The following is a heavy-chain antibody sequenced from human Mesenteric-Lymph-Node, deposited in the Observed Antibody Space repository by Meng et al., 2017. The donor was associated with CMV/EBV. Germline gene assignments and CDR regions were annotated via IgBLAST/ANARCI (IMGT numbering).Heavy chain of an antibody. Sequence: GESLKISCAASGLTFSNRWMTWVRQAPGKGLEWVANIKQDGSEKYYVDSVKGRFTISRDNAKNSLYLQMNSLRAEDTAVYYCARKGAAMEPFYYYYGMDVWGQGTTVTVSS. CDR3: ARKGAAMEPFYYYYGMDV. J-gene: IGHJ6*02. V-gene: IGHV3-7*01. D-gene: IGHD5-18*01. CDR2: IKQDGSEK. CDR1: GLTFSNRW.